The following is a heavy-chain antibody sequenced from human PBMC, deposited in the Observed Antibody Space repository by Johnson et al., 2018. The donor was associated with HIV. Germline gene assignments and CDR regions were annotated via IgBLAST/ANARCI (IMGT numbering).Heavy chain of an antibody. V-gene: IGHV3-30*03. CDR1: GFTFSRYW. J-gene: IGHJ3*02. Sequence: QVQLVESGGGLVQPGGSLILSCAASGFTFSRYWMHWVRQAPDKGLEWVAVISYDGSNKYYVDSVKGRFTISRDNAKNSLYLQMNSLRAEDTAWYYCARDQARWSSGWYNDAFDIWGQGTMVTVSS. CDR3: ARDQARWSSGWYNDAFDI. D-gene: IGHD6-19*01. CDR2: ISYDGSNK.